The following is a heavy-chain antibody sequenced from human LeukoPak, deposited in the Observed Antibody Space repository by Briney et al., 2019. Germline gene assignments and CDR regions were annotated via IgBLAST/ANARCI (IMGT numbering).Heavy chain of an antibody. J-gene: IGHJ4*02. Sequence: SVKVSCKASGGTFSSYAISWVRQAPGQGLEWMGGIIPIFGTANYAQKFQGRVTITADESTSTAYMELSSLRSEDTAVYCCARRLYDILTGYPYYFDYWGQGTLVTVSS. CDR3: ARRLYDILTGYPYYFDY. CDR2: IIPIFGTA. D-gene: IGHD3-9*01. CDR1: GGTFSSYA. V-gene: IGHV1-69*13.